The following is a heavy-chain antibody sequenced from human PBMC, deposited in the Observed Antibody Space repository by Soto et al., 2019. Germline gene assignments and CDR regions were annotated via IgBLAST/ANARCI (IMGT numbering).Heavy chain of an antibody. CDR3: ALSGGYYYFDY. D-gene: IGHD3-22*01. V-gene: IGHV3-33*01. Sequence: QVQLVESGGGVVQPGRSLRLSCAASGFTVSFYGMHWVRQAPGKGLEWVAVMWSDGSNKYYADSVKGRFTISRDNSKNTLYLQMNSLRAEDTAVHYCALSGGYYYFDYWGQGTLVTVSS. CDR2: MWSDGSNK. J-gene: IGHJ4*02. CDR1: GFTVSFYG.